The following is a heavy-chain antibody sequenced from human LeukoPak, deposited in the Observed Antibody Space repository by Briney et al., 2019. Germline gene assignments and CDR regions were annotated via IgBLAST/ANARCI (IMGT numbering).Heavy chain of an antibody. V-gene: IGHV1-69*13. J-gene: IGHJ4*02. CDR3: ARGTTLVTNYFDY. CDR1: GGTFSIYA. Sequence: GASVSVSFKASGGTFSIYAISWVRQAPGQGLEWMGGIIPIFGTANYSQKFQGRVTITADESTSTAYMELSSLRSEDTAVYYCARGTTLVTNYFDYWGQGTLVTVSS. D-gene: IGHD5-18*01. CDR2: IIPIFGTA.